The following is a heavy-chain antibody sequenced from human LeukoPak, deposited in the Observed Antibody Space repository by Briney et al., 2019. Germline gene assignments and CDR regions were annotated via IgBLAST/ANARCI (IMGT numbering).Heavy chain of an antibody. Sequence: GGSLRLSCAASGFTFSNYAMSWVRQAPGKGLEWVSTISGSGGSTYYADSVKGRFTISRDNSKNTLYLQMNSLRAEDTAVYYCAKDWDYYDSSGYTNWGQGTLVTVSS. CDR2: ISGSGGST. V-gene: IGHV3-23*01. J-gene: IGHJ4*02. CDR3: AKDWDYYDSSGYTN. D-gene: IGHD3-22*01. CDR1: GFTFSNYA.